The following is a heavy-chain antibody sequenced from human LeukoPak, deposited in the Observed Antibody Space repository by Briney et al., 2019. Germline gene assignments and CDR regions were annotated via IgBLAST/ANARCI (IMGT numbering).Heavy chain of an antibody. CDR2: IYYSGST. V-gene: IGHV4-59*01. Sequence: SETLSLTCTVSGGSISSYYWSWIRQPPGKGLEWIGYIYYSGSTNYNPSLKSRVTISVDTSKNQFSLKLSSVTAADTAVYYCARSKRKGHYYYDSSGPFDYWGQGTLVTVSS. J-gene: IGHJ4*02. CDR1: GGSISSYY. D-gene: IGHD3-22*01. CDR3: ARSKRKGHYYYDSSGPFDY.